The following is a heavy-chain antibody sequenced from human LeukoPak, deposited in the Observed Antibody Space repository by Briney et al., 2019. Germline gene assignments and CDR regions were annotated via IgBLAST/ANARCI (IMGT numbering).Heavy chain of an antibody. CDR3: ARDGARGTGIAYYFDY. Sequence: SQTLSLTCAISGDSVSNNSAAWTWIRQSPSRGLEWLGRTYYRSKWFIDYAAFVKSRITINPDTSKNQFSLQLSSVIPEDTAVYYCARDGARGTGIAYYFDYWGQGTLVTVSS. CDR2: TYYRSKWFI. V-gene: IGHV6-1*01. J-gene: IGHJ4*02. D-gene: IGHD7-27*01. CDR1: GDSVSNNSAA.